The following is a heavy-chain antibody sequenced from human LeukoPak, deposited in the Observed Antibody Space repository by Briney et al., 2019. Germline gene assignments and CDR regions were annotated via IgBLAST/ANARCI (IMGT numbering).Heavy chain of an antibody. CDR2: IKQDGSGK. D-gene: IGHD1-7*01. J-gene: IGHJ3*02. V-gene: IGHV3-7*05. CDR3: ARDRTTADAFDI. CDR1: GFIFSSYW. Sequence: GGSLRLSCAASGFIFSSYWMSWVRQAPGKGLDWVANIKQDGSGKYYVDSVKGRFTISRDNAKNSLYLQMNSLRAEDTAVYYCARDRTTADAFDIWGQGTMVTVSS.